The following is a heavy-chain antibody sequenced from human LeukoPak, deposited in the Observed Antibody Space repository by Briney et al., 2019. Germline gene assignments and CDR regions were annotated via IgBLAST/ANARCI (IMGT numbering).Heavy chain of an antibody. CDR3: ARDRGRDYFDY. CDR2: INHSGST. V-gene: IGHV4-34*09. J-gene: IGHJ4*02. Sequence: SETLSLTCAVYGGSFSGYYWSWIRQPPGKGLEWIGEINHSGSTNYNPSLKSRVAISVDTSENQFSLKLSSVTAADTAVYYCARDRGRDYFDYWGQGTLVTVSS. CDR1: GGSFSGYY.